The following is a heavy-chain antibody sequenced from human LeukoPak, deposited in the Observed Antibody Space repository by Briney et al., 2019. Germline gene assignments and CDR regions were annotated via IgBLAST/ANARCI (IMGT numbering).Heavy chain of an antibody. D-gene: IGHD5-18*01. CDR1: GFTFSSYW. CDR3: ARVVDTHFDY. Sequence: PGGSLRLSCAASGFTFSSYWMHWVRQAPGKGLVWVSRIKSDGSTTTYADSVKGRFTISRDYAKNTLYLQMNSLRAEDTAVYYCARVVDTHFDYWGQGTLVTVSS. V-gene: IGHV3-74*01. J-gene: IGHJ4*02. CDR2: IKSDGSTT.